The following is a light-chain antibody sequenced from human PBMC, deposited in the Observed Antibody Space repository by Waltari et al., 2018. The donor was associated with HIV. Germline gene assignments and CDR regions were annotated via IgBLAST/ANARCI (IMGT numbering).Light chain of an antibody. J-gene: IGKJ4*01. V-gene: IGKV3-20*01. CDR3: QQYGSSPLT. CDR1: QSVTSSF. Sequence: EIALTQSPATLSLSPGERATLSCRASQSVTSSFLSWYQQKPGQAPRLLIYGASSRATGIPDRFSGGGSGTDFTLTISRLEPEDFAVYYCQQYGSSPLTFGGGTKVDIK. CDR2: GAS.